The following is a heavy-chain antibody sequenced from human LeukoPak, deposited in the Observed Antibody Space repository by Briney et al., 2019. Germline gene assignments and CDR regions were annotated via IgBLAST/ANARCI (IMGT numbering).Heavy chain of an antibody. D-gene: IGHD3-3*01. CDR2: IRYDGSNK. V-gene: IGHV3-30*02. CDR1: GFTFSSYG. CDR3: AKDGPMAIFGVVMQYNWFDP. Sequence: GGSLRLSCAASGFTFSSYGMHWVRQAPGKGLEWVAFIRYDGSNKYYADSVKGRFTISRDNSKNTLYLQMNSLRAEDTAVYYCAKDGPMAIFGVVMQYNWFDPWGQGTLVTVSS. J-gene: IGHJ5*02.